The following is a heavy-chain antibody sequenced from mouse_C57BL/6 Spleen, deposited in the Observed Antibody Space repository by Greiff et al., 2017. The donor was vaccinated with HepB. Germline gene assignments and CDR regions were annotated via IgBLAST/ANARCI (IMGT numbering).Heavy chain of an antibody. CDR1: GYTFTDYY. CDR2: INPNNGGT. V-gene: IGHV1-26*01. Sequence: EVQLQQSGPELVKPGASVKISCKASGYTFTDYYMNWVKQSHGKSLEWIGDINPNNGGTSYNQKFKGKATLTVDKSSSTAYMELRSLTSEDSAVYYCARSGYDRDYYAMDYWGQGTSVTVSS. J-gene: IGHJ4*01. CDR3: ARSGYDRDYYAMDY. D-gene: IGHD2-2*01.